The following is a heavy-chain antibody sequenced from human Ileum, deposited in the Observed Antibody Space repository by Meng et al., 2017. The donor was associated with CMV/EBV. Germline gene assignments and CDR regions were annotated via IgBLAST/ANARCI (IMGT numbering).Heavy chain of an antibody. CDR1: GFTVSSNY. V-gene: IGHV3-53*01. CDR3: ARVGTGGRAFDI. D-gene: IGHD5-18*01. CDR2: IYSGGST. J-gene: IGHJ3*02. Sequence: GESLKISCAASGFTVSSNYMSWVRQAPGRGLEWVSLIYSGGSTYYADSVKGRFTISRDNSKNRLYLQMNSLRAEDTAVYYCARVGTGGRAFDIWGQGTMVTVSS.